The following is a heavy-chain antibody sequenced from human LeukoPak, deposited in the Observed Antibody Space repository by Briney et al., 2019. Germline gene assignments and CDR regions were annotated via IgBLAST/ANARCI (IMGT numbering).Heavy chain of an antibody. CDR3: ARDRFRRDGYNYGRDGAFDI. V-gene: IGHV3-66*01. CDR1: GFTVSSNY. CDR2: IYRGGST. Sequence: GGSLRLSCAASGFTVSSNYMSWVRPAPGKGLEWVSVIYRGGSTYYADYVKGRFTISRDNSKNTLYLQMNSLRAEDTAVYYCARDRFRRDGYNYGRDGAFDIWGQGTMVTVSS. J-gene: IGHJ3*02. D-gene: IGHD5-24*01.